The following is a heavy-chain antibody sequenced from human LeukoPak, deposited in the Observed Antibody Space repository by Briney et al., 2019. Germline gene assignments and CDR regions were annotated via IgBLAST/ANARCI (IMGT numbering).Heavy chain of an antibody. CDR2: IYHSGST. CDR1: GGSISSSNW. D-gene: IGHD3-22*01. J-gene: IGHJ4*02. V-gene: IGHV4-4*02. Sequence: SETLSLTCAVSGGSISSSNWWSWVRQPPGKGLEWIGEIYHSGSTNYNPSLKSRVTISVDKSKNQFSLKLSSVTAADTAVYYCARDRRSGYYLIDYWGQGTLVTVSS. CDR3: ARDRRSGYYLIDY.